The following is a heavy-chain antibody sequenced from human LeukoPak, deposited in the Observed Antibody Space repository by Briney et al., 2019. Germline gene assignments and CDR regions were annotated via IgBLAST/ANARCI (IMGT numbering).Heavy chain of an antibody. CDR3: ARSYCGGECYRNWFDP. CDR2: IYYSGTT. J-gene: IGHJ5*02. CDR1: GGSISGYY. D-gene: IGHD2-21*01. V-gene: IGHV4-59*08. Sequence: SETLSLTCSVSGGSISGYYWSWIRQPPGKGLEWIGYIYYSGTTIYNPSLKSRLTISLDTSKNQFSLNLSSVTAADTAVYYCARSYCGGECYRNWFDPWGQGTLVTVSS.